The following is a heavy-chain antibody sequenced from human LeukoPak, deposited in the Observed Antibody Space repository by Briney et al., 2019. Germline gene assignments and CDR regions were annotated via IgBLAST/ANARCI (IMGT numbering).Heavy chain of an antibody. D-gene: IGHD5-18*01. CDR3: ARPSDTENYWRAFDY. J-gene: IGHJ4*02. CDR2: IRYDGSNK. CDR1: GFTFSSYG. Sequence: GGSLRLSCAASGFTFSSYGMHWVRQAPGKGLEWVAFIRYDGSNKYYADSVKGRFTISRDNAKNSLSLQMNSLRAEDTAVYYCARPSDTENYWRAFDYWGQGTLVSVSS. V-gene: IGHV3-30*02.